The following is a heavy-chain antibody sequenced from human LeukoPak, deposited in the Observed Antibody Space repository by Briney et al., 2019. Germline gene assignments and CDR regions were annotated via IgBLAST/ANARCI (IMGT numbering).Heavy chain of an antibody. D-gene: IGHD3-16*01. J-gene: IGHJ4*02. Sequence: PGGSLRLSCAASGFTFTNYWMSWVRQAPGKGLELVANIKQDRSEKYYVDSVKGRFTISRDNAKNSLYLQMNSLRAEDTAVYYCARGSLTYPDYWGQGTLVTVSS. V-gene: IGHV3-7*01. CDR1: GFTFTNYW. CDR3: ARGSLTYPDY. CDR2: IKQDRSEK.